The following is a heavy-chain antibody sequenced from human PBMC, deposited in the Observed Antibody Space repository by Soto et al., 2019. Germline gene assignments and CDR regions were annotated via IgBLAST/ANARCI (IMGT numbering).Heavy chain of an antibody. Sequence: SLRLSCAASGFTFSSYWMHWVRQAPGKGLEWVSYISSSSSTIYYADSVKGRFTISRDNAKNSLYLQMNSLRDEDTAVYYCARDDYYDTSGYLALFDYWGQGTLVTVSS. D-gene: IGHD3-22*01. CDR1: GFTFSSYW. V-gene: IGHV3-48*02. CDR3: ARDDYYDTSGYLALFDY. J-gene: IGHJ4*02. CDR2: ISSSSSTI.